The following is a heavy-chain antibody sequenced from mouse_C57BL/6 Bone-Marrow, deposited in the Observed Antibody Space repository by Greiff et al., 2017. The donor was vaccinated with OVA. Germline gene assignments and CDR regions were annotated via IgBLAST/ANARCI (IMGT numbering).Heavy chain of an antibody. D-gene: IGHD2-14*01. CDR3: ARERGNLHRGIDY. V-gene: IGHV1-69*01. J-gene: IGHJ4*01. CDR1: GYTFTSYW. Sequence: VQLQQPGAELVMPGASVKLSCKASGYTFTSYWMHWVKQRPGQGLEWIGEIDPSDSYTNYNQKFKGKSTLTVDKSSSTAYMQLSSLTSEDSAVYYCARERGNLHRGIDYWGQGTSVTVSS. CDR2: IDPSDSYT.